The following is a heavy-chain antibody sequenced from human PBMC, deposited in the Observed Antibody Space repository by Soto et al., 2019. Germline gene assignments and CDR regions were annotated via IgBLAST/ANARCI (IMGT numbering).Heavy chain of an antibody. D-gene: IGHD2-21*02. CDR1: GGTFSSYA. Sequence: QVQLVQSGAEVKKPGSSVKVSCTASGGTFSSYAISWVRQAPGQGLEWMGGIIPIFGTANYAQKFQGRVTITADESTSTAYMELSSLRSEDTAVYYCASPVVTAIPIYYYYGMDVWGQGTTVTVSS. CDR2: IIPIFGTA. CDR3: ASPVVTAIPIYYYYGMDV. J-gene: IGHJ6*02. V-gene: IGHV1-69*01.